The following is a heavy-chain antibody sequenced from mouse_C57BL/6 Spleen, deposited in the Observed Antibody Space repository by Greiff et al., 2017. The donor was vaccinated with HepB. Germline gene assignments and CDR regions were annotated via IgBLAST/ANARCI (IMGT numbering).Heavy chain of an antibody. CDR2: ISSGSSTI. CDR3: ARPGYYGSSPYLDY. CDR1: GFTFSDYG. V-gene: IGHV5-17*01. J-gene: IGHJ2*01. D-gene: IGHD1-1*01. Sequence: EVMLVESGGGLVKPGGSLKLSCAASGFTFSDYGMHWVRQAPEKGLEWVAYISSGSSTIYYADTVKGRFTISRDNAKNTLFLQMTSLRSEDTAMYYCARPGYYGSSPYLDYWGQGTTLTVSS.